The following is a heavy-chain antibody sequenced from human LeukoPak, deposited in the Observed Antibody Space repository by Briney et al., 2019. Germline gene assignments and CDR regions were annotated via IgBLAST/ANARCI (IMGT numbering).Heavy chain of an antibody. J-gene: IGHJ6*03. CDR1: GGSISSSSYY. CDR2: IYYSGST. D-gene: IGHD4-17*01. Sequence: SETLSLTCTVSGGSISSSSYYWGWIRQPPGKGLEWIGSIYYSGSTYYNPSLKSRVTISVDTSKNQFSLKLSSVTAADTAVYYCARPNYGDYGNYYYYYMDVWGKGTTVTVSS. V-gene: IGHV4-39*07. CDR3: ARPNYGDYGNYYYYYMDV.